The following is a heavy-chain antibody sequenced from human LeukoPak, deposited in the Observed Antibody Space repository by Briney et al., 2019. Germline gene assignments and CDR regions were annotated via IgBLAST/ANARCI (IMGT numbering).Heavy chain of an antibody. J-gene: IGHJ4*02. CDR3: AGVGSTAEAGTPDY. D-gene: IGHD6-13*01. CDR2: ISRSGSHT. V-gene: IGHV3-11*06. CDR1: GFTVSDYY. Sequence: PGGSLRLSCAASGFTVSDYYMSWIRQAPGKGLEWLSYISRSGSHTPYADSVKGRFTVSRDNAKNSLSLELNSLRVDDTAIYYCAGVGSTAEAGTPDYWGQGTLVTVSS.